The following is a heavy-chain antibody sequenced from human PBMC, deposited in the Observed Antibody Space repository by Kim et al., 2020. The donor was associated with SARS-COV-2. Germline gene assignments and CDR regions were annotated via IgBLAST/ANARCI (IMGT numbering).Heavy chain of an antibody. CDR3: ARDLPYSGWAFDS. V-gene: IGHV3-33*01. J-gene: IGHJ4*02. D-gene: IGHD6-19*01. Sequence: FYGDTVAGRITIARVDSKNTLYQQMNSLRAEDTGRYYCARDLPYSGWAFDSWGQGTLVTVSS.